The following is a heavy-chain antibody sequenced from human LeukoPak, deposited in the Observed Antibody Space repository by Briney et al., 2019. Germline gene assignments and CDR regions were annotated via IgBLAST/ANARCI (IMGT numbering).Heavy chain of an antibody. J-gene: IGHJ4*02. Sequence: GGSLRLSCAASGFTVSSNYMSLVRQAPGKGLEWVSVIYSGGSTYYADSVKGRFTISRDNSKNTLYLQMNSLRADDTALYYCVKDLTTVTTQGDYWGQGTPVTVSS. CDR3: VKDLTTVTTQGDY. CDR2: IYSGGST. D-gene: IGHD4-17*01. CDR1: GFTVSSNY. V-gene: IGHV3-66*02.